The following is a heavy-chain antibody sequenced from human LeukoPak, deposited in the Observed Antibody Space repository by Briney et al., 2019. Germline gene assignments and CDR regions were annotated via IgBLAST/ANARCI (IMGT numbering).Heavy chain of an antibody. CDR2: INERATII. CDR1: GFTFSNYW. J-gene: IGHJ4*02. D-gene: IGHD2-21*01. Sequence: GGSLRLSCAASGFTFSNYWMHWVRQAPGKGLEWVSRINERATIISYADSVKGRFTISRDNAKNTLYLQMNSLRAEDTAVYYCARGGIKGTFDYWGQGTLVTVSS. CDR3: ARGGIKGTFDY. V-gene: IGHV3-74*01.